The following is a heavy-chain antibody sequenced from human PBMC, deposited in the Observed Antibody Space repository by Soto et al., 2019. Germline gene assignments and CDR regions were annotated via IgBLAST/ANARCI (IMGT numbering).Heavy chain of an antibody. CDR1: GFTFSNYG. V-gene: IGHV3-23*01. CDR3: AKSEDMRLFDP. Sequence: PGGSLRLSCAASGFTFSNYGIHWVRQAPGKGLEWVSTITYWGGSTYYTDSVKGRFTISRDNSKNTLYLQMTSLRAEDTAVYYCAKSEDMRLFDPWGQGALVTVSS. J-gene: IGHJ5*02. CDR2: ITYWGGST. D-gene: IGHD4-17*01.